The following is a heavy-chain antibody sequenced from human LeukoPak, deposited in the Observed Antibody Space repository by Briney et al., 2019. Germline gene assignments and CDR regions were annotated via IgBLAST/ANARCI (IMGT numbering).Heavy chain of an antibody. V-gene: IGHV4-39*01. D-gene: IGHD1-14*01. Sequence: SETLSLTCTVSGDSIASGSYFWGWIRQPPGKGLEWIASISPGGSTYYNPSLKSRVTISVDTSKKHSSLMLKSMSAADTAVYFCARHAPHETGDTRGFEYWGQGTLVTVSS. CDR1: GDSIASGSYF. J-gene: IGHJ4*02. CDR3: ARHAPHETGDTRGFEY. CDR2: ISPGGST.